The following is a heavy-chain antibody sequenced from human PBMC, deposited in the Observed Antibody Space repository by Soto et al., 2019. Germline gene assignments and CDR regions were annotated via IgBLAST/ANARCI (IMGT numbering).Heavy chain of an antibody. CDR1: GYTLTNYA. Sequence: QVPFVQSGAEVKKPGASVRLFCKPSGYTLTNYAIQWVRQAAGQGLEWLGWIDPASGYAEYSQRLRGRVTLSRDNSASAFYMDLTSLTSEDTAVYFCTRDLNGGNPFDYWGQGTLVTVS. D-gene: IGHD2-8*01. CDR2: IDPASGYA. CDR3: TRDLNGGNPFDY. J-gene: IGHJ4*02. V-gene: IGHV1-3*01.